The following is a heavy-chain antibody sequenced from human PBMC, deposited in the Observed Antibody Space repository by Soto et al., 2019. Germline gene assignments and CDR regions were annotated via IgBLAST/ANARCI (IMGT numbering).Heavy chain of an antibody. CDR3: VSVSTYYYGSGSYDSYYYGMDV. V-gene: IGHV5-10-1*01. Sequence: GESLKISCKGSGYSFTSYWISWVRQMPGKGLEWMGRIDPSDSYTNYSPYFQGHVTISADKSISTAYLQWSSLKASDTAMYYYVSVSTYYYGSGSYDSYYYGMDVWGQGTTVTVSS. CDR1: GYSFTSYW. D-gene: IGHD3-10*01. J-gene: IGHJ6*02. CDR2: IDPSDSYT.